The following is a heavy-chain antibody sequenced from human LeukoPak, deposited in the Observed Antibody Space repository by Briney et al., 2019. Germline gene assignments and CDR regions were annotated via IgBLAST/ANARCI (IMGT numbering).Heavy chain of an antibody. V-gene: IGHV4-4*07. D-gene: IGHD3-3*01. Sequence: SETLSLTCTVSGGSISSYYWSWMRQPAGKRLEWIGRIYTSGSTNYNPSLKSRVTISVDTSKNQFSLKLSSVTAADTAVYYCARGAGGYDFWSGYCAFDYWGQGTLVTVSS. J-gene: IGHJ4*02. CDR3: ARGAGGYDFWSGYCAFDY. CDR2: IYTSGST. CDR1: GGSISSYY.